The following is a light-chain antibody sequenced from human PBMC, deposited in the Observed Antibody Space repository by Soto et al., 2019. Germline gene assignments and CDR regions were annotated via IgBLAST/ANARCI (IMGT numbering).Light chain of an antibody. Sequence: DMQMTQSPSTLSGSVGDRVTITCPASQTISSWLAWYQQKPGKAPKLLIYKASTLKSGVPSRFSGSGSGTEFTLTISSLQPDDFATYYCPHYNSYSEAFGQGTKVDIK. CDR3: PHYNSYSEA. V-gene: IGKV1-5*03. J-gene: IGKJ1*01. CDR1: QTISSW. CDR2: KAS.